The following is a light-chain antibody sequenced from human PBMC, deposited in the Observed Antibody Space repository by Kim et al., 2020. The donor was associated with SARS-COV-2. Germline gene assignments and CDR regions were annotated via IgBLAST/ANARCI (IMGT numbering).Light chain of an antibody. J-gene: IGKJ4*01. Sequence: LSAGESATLSGRASPTVRTPHLAWYQHNPGQAPRLLIYAASTRATGIPDRFSGGGSGTDFTLTITRLEPEDFAVYYCQQYGGSATFGGGTKVEIK. CDR3: QQYGGSAT. CDR2: AAS. V-gene: IGKV3-20*01. CDR1: PTVRTPH.